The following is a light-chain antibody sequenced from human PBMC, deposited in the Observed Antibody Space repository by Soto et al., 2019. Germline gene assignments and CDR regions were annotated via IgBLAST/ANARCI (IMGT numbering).Light chain of an antibody. CDR2: DAS. CDR1: QSVSIN. Sequence: EILMTQSPATLSLPPGERSTLSCRASQSVSINLAWYQQKPGQAPRLLIYDASNRATGIPARFSGSGSGTDFTLTISRLEPEDLAVYFCQQYGSSHRTFGQGTKVDIK. J-gene: IGKJ1*01. CDR3: QQYGSSHRT. V-gene: IGKV3-20*01.